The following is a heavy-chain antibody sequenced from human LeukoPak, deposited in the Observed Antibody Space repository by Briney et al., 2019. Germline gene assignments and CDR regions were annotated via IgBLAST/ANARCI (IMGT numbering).Heavy chain of an antibody. J-gene: IGHJ4*02. CDR3: AKLRTGDDY. Sequence: GGSLRLSCAASGFTFSRFWMHWVRQAPGKGLVWVSRVNSDGSSTNYADSVKGRLTISRDNAKNTLYLQMNSLRAEDTAVYYCAKLRTGDDYWGQGTLVTVSS. D-gene: IGHD1-1*01. CDR2: VNSDGSST. V-gene: IGHV3-74*01. CDR1: GFTFSRFW.